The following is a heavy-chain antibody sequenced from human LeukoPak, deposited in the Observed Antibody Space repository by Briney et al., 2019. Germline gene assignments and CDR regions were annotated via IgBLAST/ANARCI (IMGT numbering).Heavy chain of an antibody. CDR1: GGSISSYY. CDR3: AREYGGSSWFDP. CDR2: IYYSGST. Sequence: PSETLSLTCTVSGGSISSYYWSWIRQPPGKGLEGIGYIYYSGSTNYNPSLKSRVTISVDTSKNQFSLKLSSVTAADTAVYYCAREYGGSSWFDPWGQGTLVTVSS. J-gene: IGHJ5*02. V-gene: IGHV4-59*01. D-gene: IGHD6-13*01.